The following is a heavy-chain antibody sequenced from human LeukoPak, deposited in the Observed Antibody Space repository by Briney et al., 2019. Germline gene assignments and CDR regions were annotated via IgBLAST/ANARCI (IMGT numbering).Heavy chain of an antibody. CDR2: INPSNGNT. D-gene: IGHD6-19*01. CDR1: VYTFKNYR. Sequence: ASVKVSCKASVYTFKNYRISWVRQAPGQGLEWMGWINPSNGNTIYTQNLQGRVTMTTDTSASTAYLDLRSLTSDDTAVYYCAREKDAVAGIVDYWGQGTLVTVSS. J-gene: IGHJ4*02. CDR3: AREKDAVAGIVDY. V-gene: IGHV1-18*01.